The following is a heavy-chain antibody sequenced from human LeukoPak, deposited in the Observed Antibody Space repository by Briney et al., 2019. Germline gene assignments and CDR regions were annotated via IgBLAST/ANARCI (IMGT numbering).Heavy chain of an antibody. D-gene: IGHD6-19*01. CDR1: GASISNSAYH. J-gene: IGHJ4*02. Sequence: PSETLSLTCTVSGASISNSAYHWGWIRQPPGKGLEWIGSINYGGGTHYSPSLKSRVTISADKSKNQSSLKLSSVTAADTAVYYCARSRSGWYFIDYWGQGTLVTVSS. CDR3: ARSRSGWYFIDY. V-gene: IGHV4-39*01. CDR2: INYGGGT.